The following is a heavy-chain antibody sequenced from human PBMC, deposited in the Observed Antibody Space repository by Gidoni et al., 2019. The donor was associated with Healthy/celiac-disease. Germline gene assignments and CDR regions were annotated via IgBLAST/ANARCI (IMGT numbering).Heavy chain of an antibody. CDR3: ARDSRRGYDFYYYDGMDV. Sequence: EVQLVESGGGLVKPGGSLSLPCSASGFPFSSHSRNWVRQAPGKGLEWVSAISSRSSYIYYADSVKGRFTISRDKAKNSLYLQMNSLRAEDTAVYYCARDSRRGYDFYYYDGMDVWGQGTTVTVSS. V-gene: IGHV3-21*01. D-gene: IGHD5-12*01. J-gene: IGHJ6*02. CDR1: GFPFSSHS. CDR2: ISSRSSYI.